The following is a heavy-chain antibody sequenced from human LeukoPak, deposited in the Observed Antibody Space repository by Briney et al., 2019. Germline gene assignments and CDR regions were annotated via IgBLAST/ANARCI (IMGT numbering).Heavy chain of an antibody. CDR2: INYKSGGK. J-gene: IGHJ4*02. D-gene: IGHD7-27*01. V-gene: IGHV1-2*06. Sequence: ASVKVSCKASGYTFIHYFIHWVRQAPAKGLEWMGRINYKSGGKEYTQKLQGRVTMTRDTAITTVYMELSSLTSDDTAVYYCARDFSSTSNWELDYWGQGTLVTVSS. CDR1: GYTFIHYF. CDR3: ARDFSSTSNWELDY.